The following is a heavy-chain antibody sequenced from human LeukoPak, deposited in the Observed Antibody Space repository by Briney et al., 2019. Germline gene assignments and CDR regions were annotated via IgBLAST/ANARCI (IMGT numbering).Heavy chain of an antibody. V-gene: IGHV1-2*02. Sequence: ASVKFSCKASGYTFTGYYMQWVRQAPGQGLEWMGWINPNSGGTNYAQKFQGRVTMTRDTSISTAYMELSRLRSDETAVYYCAGDRPDYGGDYWGQGTLVTVSS. D-gene: IGHD4-23*01. CDR1: GYTFTGYY. CDR2: INPNSGGT. J-gene: IGHJ4*02. CDR3: AGDRPDYGGDY.